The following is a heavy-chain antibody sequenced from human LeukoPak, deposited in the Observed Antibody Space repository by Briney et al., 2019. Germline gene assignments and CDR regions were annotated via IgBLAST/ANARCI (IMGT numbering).Heavy chain of an antibody. V-gene: IGHV1-46*01. J-gene: IGHJ4*02. CDR1: GYTFTSYY. Sequence: ASVKVSCKASGYTFTSYYVHWVRQAPGQGLEWMGIINPSGGSTSYAQKFQGRVTMTRDTSTSTDYMELSSLRSEDTAVYYCASGIAAAEGGYWGQGTLVTVSS. CDR2: INPSGGST. D-gene: IGHD6-13*01. CDR3: ASGIAAAEGGY.